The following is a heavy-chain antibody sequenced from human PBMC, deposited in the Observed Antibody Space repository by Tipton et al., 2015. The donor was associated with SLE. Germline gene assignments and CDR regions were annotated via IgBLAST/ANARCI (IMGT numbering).Heavy chain of an antibody. CDR3: ARVGIAAAGGNYFDY. Sequence: QSGAEVKRPGESLKISCKGSGYSFTSYWIGWVRQMPGKGLEWMGIIYPGDSDTRYSPSFQGQVTISADKSISTAYLQWSSLKASDTAMYYCARVGIAAAGGNYFDYWGQGTLVTVSS. D-gene: IGHD6-13*01. V-gene: IGHV5-51*01. J-gene: IGHJ4*02. CDR1: GYSFTSYW. CDR2: IYPGDSDT.